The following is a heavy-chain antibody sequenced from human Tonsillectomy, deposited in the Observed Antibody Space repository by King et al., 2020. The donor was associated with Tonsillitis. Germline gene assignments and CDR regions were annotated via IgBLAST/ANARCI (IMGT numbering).Heavy chain of an antibody. CDR2: IYYSGIT. CDR3: ARRAPTHFDY. V-gene: IGHV4-39*07. J-gene: IGHJ4*02. CDR1: GGSISSSSYY. Sequence: QLQESGPGLVKPSETLSLTCTVSGGSISSSSYYWGWIRQPPGKGLEWIGSIYYSGITYYNPSLKSRVTISVDTSKNQFSLKLSSVTAADTAVYYCARRAPTHFDYWGQGTLVTVSS.